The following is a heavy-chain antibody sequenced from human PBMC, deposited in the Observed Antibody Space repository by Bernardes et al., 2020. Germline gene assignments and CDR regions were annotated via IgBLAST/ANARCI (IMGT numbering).Heavy chain of an antibody. V-gene: IGHV3-21*01. CDR3: ARDKGQDCGSGGCFHLLGY. CDR1: GFTLSYFH. Sequence: GGSLRLSCAASGFTLSYFHMNWVRQAPGKGLEWVASISHSATYVFYGDSVKGRFTISRDNARNSMFLQMNSLTAEDTALYYCARDKGQDCGSGGCFHLLGYWGQGTLVSVSS. D-gene: IGHD2-15*01. CDR2: ISHSATYV. J-gene: IGHJ4*02.